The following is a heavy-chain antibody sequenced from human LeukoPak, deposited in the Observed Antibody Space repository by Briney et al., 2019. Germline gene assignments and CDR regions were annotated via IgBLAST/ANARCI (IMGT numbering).Heavy chain of an antibody. CDR1: GFTFSDYY. D-gene: IGHD3-3*01. J-gene: IGHJ3*02. CDR2: ISSSGSTI. CDR3: ARVGLTTDYDFWSGYRGGDAFDI. V-gene: IGHV3-11*01. Sequence: GGSLRLSCAASGFTFSDYYMSWIRQAPGKGLEWVSYISSSGSTIYYADSVKGRFTISRDNAKNSLYLQMNSLRAEDTAVYYCARVGLTTDYDFWSGYRGGDAFDIWGQGTTVTVSS.